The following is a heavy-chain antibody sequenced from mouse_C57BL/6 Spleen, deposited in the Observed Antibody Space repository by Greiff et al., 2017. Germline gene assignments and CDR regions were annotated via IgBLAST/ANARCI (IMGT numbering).Heavy chain of an antibody. CDR2: INPYNGDT. V-gene: IGHV1-20*01. CDR1: GYSFTGYF. Sequence: EVKLMESGPELVKPGDSVKISCKASGYSFTGYFMNWVMQSHGKSLEWIGRINPYNGDTFYNQKFKGKATLTVDKSSSTAHMELRSLTSEDSAVYYCARSNYSNYEYYAMDYWGQGTSVTVSS. D-gene: IGHD2-5*01. J-gene: IGHJ4*01. CDR3: ARSNYSNYEYYAMDY.